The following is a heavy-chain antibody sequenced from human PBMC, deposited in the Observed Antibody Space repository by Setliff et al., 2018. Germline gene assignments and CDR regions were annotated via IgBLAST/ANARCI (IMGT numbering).Heavy chain of an antibody. V-gene: IGHV1-18*01. D-gene: IGHD1-1*01. CDR2: ISGYNGNT. CDR1: GYTFTSYG. J-gene: IGHJ6*03. CDR3: ARVVHGRYYYYYYYMDV. Sequence: ASVKVSCKASGYTFTSYGISWMRQAPGQGLEWVGWISGYNGNTDYAQNLQGRVTMTTDTSTSTAYMELKSLRYDDTAVYYCARVVHGRYYYYYYYMDVWGKGSTVTVSS.